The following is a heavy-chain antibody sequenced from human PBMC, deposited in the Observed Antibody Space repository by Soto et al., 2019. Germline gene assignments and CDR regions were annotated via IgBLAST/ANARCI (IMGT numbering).Heavy chain of an antibody. D-gene: IGHD1-7*01. V-gene: IGHV1-69*12. Sequence: QVQLVQSGAEVKKPGSSVKVSCKASGGTFSTSAISWVRQAPGQGLEWVGGIMPVFATPDYAQKFQGRVTITAGESTTTAYLELTSLRTDDTAVYYCARDTDRQQLGGNYCDILDVWGQGTAITVSS. CDR3: ARDTDRQQLGGNYCDILDV. CDR1: GGTFSTSA. J-gene: IGHJ6*02. CDR2: IMPVFATP.